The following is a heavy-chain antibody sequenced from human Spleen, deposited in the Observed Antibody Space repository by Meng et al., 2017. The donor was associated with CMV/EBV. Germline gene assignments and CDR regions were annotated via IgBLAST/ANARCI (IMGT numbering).Heavy chain of an antibody. Sequence: ASVKVSCKASGYTFTSYDINWVRQAPGQGLEWMGIINPGGGSTNYAQRFQGRVTMTSDTSTSTVYMELSRLRSEDTAVYYCARTDSLRDWGQGTLVTVSS. CDR2: INPGGGST. CDR1: GYTFTSYD. V-gene: IGHV1-46*01. J-gene: IGHJ4*02. CDR3: ARTDSLRD. D-gene: IGHD2-15*01.